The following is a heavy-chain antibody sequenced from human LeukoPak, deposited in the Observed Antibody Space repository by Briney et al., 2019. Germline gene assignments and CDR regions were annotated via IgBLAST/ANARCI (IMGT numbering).Heavy chain of an antibody. CDR2: FDPEDGET. V-gene: IGHV1-24*01. D-gene: IGHD3-10*01. CDR1: GYTLTELS. CDR3: ATAPYYYGSGSYLDY. J-gene: IGHJ4*02. Sequence: ASVKVSCKVSGYTLTELSMHWVRQAPGKGLGWMGGFDPEDGETIYAQKFQGRVTMTEDTSTDTAYMELSSLRSEDTAVYYCATAPYYYGSGSYLDYWGQGTLVTVSS.